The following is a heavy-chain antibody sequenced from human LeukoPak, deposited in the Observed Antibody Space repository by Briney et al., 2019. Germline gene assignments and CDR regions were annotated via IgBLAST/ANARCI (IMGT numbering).Heavy chain of an antibody. CDR2: IWYDGKNK. CDR1: GFNFTGYG. J-gene: IGHJ4*02. V-gene: IGHV3-30*19. CDR3: TRVSESGNSDC. Sequence: PGRSLRLSCAASGFNFTGYGIHWVRQVPGKGLDWVAVIWYDGKNKHYADSVKGRFTISRDTSKNTVYLQMNSLRAEDTAVYYCTRVSESGNSDCWGQGTLVTVSS. D-gene: IGHD4-23*01.